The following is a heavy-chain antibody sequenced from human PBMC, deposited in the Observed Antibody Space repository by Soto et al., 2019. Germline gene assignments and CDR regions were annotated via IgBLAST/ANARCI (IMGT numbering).Heavy chain of an antibody. J-gene: IGHJ5*02. CDR1: GDTFTDSS. CDR2: INLNSGDT. CDR3: ARDMGGYDLYGPDT. V-gene: IGHV1-2*02. D-gene: IGHD5-12*01. Sequence: ASVKVSCKTSGDTFTDSSMHWVRQAPGQGLEWMGWINLNSGDTNYAEKFRGRVTMTRDTSIITAYMELTRLKSDDTAVYYCARDMGGYDLYGPDTWGQGTLVTVSS.